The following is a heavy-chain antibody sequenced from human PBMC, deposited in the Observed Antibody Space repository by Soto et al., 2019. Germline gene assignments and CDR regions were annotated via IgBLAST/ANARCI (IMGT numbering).Heavy chain of an antibody. J-gene: IGHJ4*01. Sequence: PXESLSLTCKVSGDSVNSSDDFWAGIRQPPGKGLEWVGSINYSGTTYYNAHLKSRVAASIDSSNNNFSLKLTSVTAADTALYFCARINLLYSTSSFDSWGQGILVTVPS. CDR2: INYSGTT. CDR3: ARINLLYSTSSFDS. CDR1: GDSVNSSDDF. V-gene: IGHV4-39*01. D-gene: IGHD2-2*01.